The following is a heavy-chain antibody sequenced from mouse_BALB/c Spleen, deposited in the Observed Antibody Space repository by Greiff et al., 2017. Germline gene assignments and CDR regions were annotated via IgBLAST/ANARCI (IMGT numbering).Heavy chain of an antibody. Sequence: QVQLQQSGAELVRPGVSVKISCKGSGYTFTDYAMHWVKQSHAKSLEWIGVISTYYGDASYNQKFKGKATMTVDKSSSTAYMELTRLTSEDSAIYYCARDWDGSKSHYFDYWGQGTTLTVSS. CDR2: ISTYYGDA. V-gene: IGHV1S137*01. CDR1: GYTFTDYA. D-gene: IGHD1-1*01. J-gene: IGHJ2*01. CDR3: ARDWDGSKSHYFDY.